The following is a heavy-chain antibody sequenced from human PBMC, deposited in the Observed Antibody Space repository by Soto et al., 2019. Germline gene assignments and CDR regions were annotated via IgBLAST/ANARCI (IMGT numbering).Heavy chain of an antibody. CDR3: AKAVGPLAPSSRVFDC. V-gene: IGHV3-23*01. Sequence: AGSLRLSCAASGFTFSNSAMNWVRQVPGKGLEWVSIISGSGDSIYYADSVKGRFTISRDNSRNTVYLQMSSLRADDTAVYFCAKAVGPLAPSSRVFDCWGQEPLVTVS. CDR2: ISGSGDSI. J-gene: IGHJ4*02. D-gene: IGHD1-26*01. CDR1: GFTFSNSA.